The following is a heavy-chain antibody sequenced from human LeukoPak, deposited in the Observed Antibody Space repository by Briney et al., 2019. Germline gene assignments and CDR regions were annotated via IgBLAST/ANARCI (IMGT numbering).Heavy chain of an antibody. CDR3: ARDDVAVTGALDF. V-gene: IGHV3-33*08. CDR2: IWYDGSNK. J-gene: IGHJ4*02. D-gene: IGHD6-19*01. CDR1: GFTFSDFW. Sequence: GGSLRLSCAASGFTFSDFWMSWVRQAPGKGLEWVAVIWYDGSNKYYADSVKGRFTISRDNSKNTLYLQMNSLRAEDTAVYYCARDDVAVTGALDFWGQGTLVTVSS.